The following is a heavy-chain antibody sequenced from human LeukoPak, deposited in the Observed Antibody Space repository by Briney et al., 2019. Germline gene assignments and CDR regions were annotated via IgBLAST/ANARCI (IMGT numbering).Heavy chain of an antibody. D-gene: IGHD3-9*01. CDR3: TTDDTPDYDILTGYYISSYYFDY. CDR1: GFTFSNAW. J-gene: IGHJ4*02. V-gene: IGHV3-15*01. Sequence: GGSLRLSCAASGFTFSNAWMSWVRQAPGKGLEWVGRIKSKTDGGTTDYAAPVKGRFTISRDDSKNTLYLQMNSLKTEDTAVYYCTTDDTPDYDILTGYYISSYYFDYWGQGTLVTVSS. CDR2: IKSKTDGGTT.